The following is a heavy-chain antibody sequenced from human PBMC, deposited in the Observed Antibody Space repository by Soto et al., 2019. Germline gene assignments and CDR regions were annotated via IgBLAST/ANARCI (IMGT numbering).Heavy chain of an antibody. Sequence: QITLKESGPTLVKPTQTLTLTCTFSGFSLSTSGVGVGWIRQPPGKALEWLALIYWDDDKRYSPSLKSRLTLPKDPPKTQVVLTMTNMDPVDTATYYCAPMVGATGWFDPWGQGTLVTVSS. CDR3: APMVGATGWFDP. CDR1: GFSLSTSGVG. V-gene: IGHV2-5*02. J-gene: IGHJ5*02. D-gene: IGHD1-26*01. CDR2: IYWDDDK.